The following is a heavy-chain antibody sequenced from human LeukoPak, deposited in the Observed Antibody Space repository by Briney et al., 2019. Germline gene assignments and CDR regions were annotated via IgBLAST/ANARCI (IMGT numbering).Heavy chain of an antibody. Sequence: SETLSLTRTVSGGSISSYYWSWIRQPPGKGLEWIGFIYYSGSTKYNPSLKSRVTISVDTSKNQFSLKLSSVTAADTAVYYCARGGYGYSNYWGQGTLVTVSS. V-gene: IGHV4-59*01. CDR1: GGSISSYY. CDR2: IYYSGST. D-gene: IGHD4-11*01. CDR3: ARGGYGYSNY. J-gene: IGHJ4*02.